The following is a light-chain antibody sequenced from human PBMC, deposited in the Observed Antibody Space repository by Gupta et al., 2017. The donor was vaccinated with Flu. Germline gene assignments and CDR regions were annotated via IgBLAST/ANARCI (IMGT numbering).Light chain of an antibody. J-gene: IGKJ4*01. V-gene: IGKV2-28*01. CDR2: LGS. Sequence: DIVMTQSPLSLPVTPGEPASISCRSSQSLLHSNGYNYLDWYLQKPGQSPQLLIYLGSNRASGVPDRFTGSGSGTDFTLKISRVEAEDVGVYYCRRASQTPKTFGGGAKVEIK. CDR1: QSLLHSNGYNY. CDR3: RRASQTPKT.